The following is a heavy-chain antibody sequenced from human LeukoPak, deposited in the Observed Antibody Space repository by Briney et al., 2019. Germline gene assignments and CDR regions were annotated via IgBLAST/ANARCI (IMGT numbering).Heavy chain of an antibody. D-gene: IGHD1-26*01. J-gene: IGHJ6*02. CDR1: GFTFSSYA. Sequence: GGSLRLSCAASGFTFSSYAMHWVRQAPGKGLEWVAVISYDGSNKFYADSVKGRFTISRDNSKNTLYLQMNSLRAEDTAVYYCARDAGGYGMDVWGQGTTVTVSS. CDR2: ISYDGSNK. V-gene: IGHV3-30*14. CDR3: ARDAGGYGMDV.